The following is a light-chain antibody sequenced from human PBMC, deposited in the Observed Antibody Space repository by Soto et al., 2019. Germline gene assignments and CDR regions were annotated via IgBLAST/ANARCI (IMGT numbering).Light chain of an antibody. CDR1: SNIGAAYD. CDR2: GNR. Sequence: QSGLTQPPSVSGAPGQRVTISCSNIGAAYDVHWYQQLPGTAPKLLIFGNRRRPSGVPDRFSGSKSGTSASLAITGLQAEDEADYYCQSYDSNLSGWVFGGGTKVTVL. V-gene: IGLV1-40*01. J-gene: IGLJ3*02. CDR3: QSYDSNLSGWV.